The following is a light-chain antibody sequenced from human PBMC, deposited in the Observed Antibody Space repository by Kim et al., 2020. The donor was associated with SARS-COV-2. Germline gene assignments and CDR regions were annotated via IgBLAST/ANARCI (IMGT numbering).Light chain of an antibody. Sequence: SYELTQPPSVPVSPGQTASITCSGDKLGDKNVCWYQQKPGQSPVLVIYEDNKRPSGIPERVSGSNSGNTATLTISGTQAMDEADYFCQAWDSRTVVFGGGTQVTVL. CDR3: QAWDSRTVV. V-gene: IGLV3-1*01. CDR1: KLGDKN. CDR2: EDN. J-gene: IGLJ2*01.